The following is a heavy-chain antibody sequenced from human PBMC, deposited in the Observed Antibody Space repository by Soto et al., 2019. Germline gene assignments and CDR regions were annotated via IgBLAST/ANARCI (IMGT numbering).Heavy chain of an antibody. D-gene: IGHD3-16*02. CDR2: IYYSGST. J-gene: IGHJ5*02. Sequence: QVQLQESGPGLVKPSQTMSLTCTVSGGSISSGDYYWSWIRQPPGKGLEWIGYIYYSGSTYYNPSHKRRVTIAVATPKNHFSLKLRFVTAADTAVYCCARGADVHVWGSYRYTFDRCGQGTLVTVS. CDR1: GGSISSGDYY. V-gene: IGHV4-30-4*01. CDR3: ARGADVHVWGSYRYTFDR.